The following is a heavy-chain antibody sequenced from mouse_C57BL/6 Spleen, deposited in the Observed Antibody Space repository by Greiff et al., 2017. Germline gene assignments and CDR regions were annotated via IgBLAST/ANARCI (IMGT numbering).Heavy chain of an antibody. CDR1: GSIFTEYT. J-gene: IGHJ3*01. Sequence: QVQLQQSGAELVKPGASVKLSCKASGSIFTEYTIHWVKQRSGQVLEWIGWFYPGSGSIKYNEKFKDKATLTADKSFSTVYMVLSRLTSEDSAVYFCARHEGYGYDYGTGFAYWGQGALVSVSA. V-gene: IGHV1-62-2*01. CDR3: ARHEGYGYDYGTGFAY. CDR2: FYPGSGSI. D-gene: IGHD2-2*01.